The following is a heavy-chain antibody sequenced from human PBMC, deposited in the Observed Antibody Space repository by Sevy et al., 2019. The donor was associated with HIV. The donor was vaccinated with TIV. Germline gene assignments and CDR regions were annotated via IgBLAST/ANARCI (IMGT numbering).Heavy chain of an antibody. V-gene: IGHV3-7*01. CDR2: IKQDGSEK. J-gene: IGHJ6*02. Sequence: GGSLRLSCAASGFTFSSYWMSWVRQAPGKGLEWVANIKQDGSEKYYVDSVKGRFTISRDNAKNSLYLQMNSLRAEDTAVYYCARVGYRITIFGVVKTPLYGMDVWGQGTTVTVSS. D-gene: IGHD3-3*01. CDR3: ARVGYRITIFGVVKTPLYGMDV. CDR1: GFTFSSYW.